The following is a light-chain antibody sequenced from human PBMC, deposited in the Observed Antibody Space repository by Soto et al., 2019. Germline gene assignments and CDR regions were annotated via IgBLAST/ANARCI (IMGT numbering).Light chain of an antibody. J-gene: IGKJ2*03. CDR1: EDINVY. CDR2: SAS. Sequence: DIQMTQSPSSVSASIGDTVIITCRASEDINVYLNWYQHKPGEVPKLLIYSASTLHSGVPSRFTGSGSETDFTLTIRGLQPEDFATYYCHHGYVAPYSFGQGTKVDI. V-gene: IGKV1-39*01. CDR3: HHGYVAPYS.